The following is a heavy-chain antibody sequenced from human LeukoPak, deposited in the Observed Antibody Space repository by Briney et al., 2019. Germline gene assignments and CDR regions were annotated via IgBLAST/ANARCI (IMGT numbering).Heavy chain of an antibody. V-gene: IGHV4-4*07. J-gene: IGHJ4*02. CDR2: MYSSGTI. CDR1: GDSISSSY. CDR3: ARHPFSTSSIDY. Sequence: NPSETLSLTCTVSGDSISSSYWSWIRQPAGKGLEWIGRMYSSGTIKYNPSLKSRVTTSVDTSKNQFSLKLNSVTATDTAVYYCARHPFSTSSIDYWGQGTLVTVSS. D-gene: IGHD6-6*01.